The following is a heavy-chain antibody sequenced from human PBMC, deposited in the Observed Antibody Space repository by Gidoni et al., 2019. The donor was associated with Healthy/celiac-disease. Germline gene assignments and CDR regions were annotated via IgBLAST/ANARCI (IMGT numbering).Heavy chain of an antibody. CDR2: IIPIFGTA. J-gene: IGHJ6*02. Sequence: QVQLVQSGAEVKKPGSSVKVSCQASGGTFSSYAISWVRQAPGQGLEWMGGIIPIFGTANYAQKFQGRVTITADESTRTAYMELSSLRSEDTAVYYCARSLVLPATHLYGMDVWGQGTTVTVSS. CDR3: ARSLVLPATHLYGMDV. CDR1: GGTFSSYA. V-gene: IGHV1-69*01. D-gene: IGHD2-2*01.